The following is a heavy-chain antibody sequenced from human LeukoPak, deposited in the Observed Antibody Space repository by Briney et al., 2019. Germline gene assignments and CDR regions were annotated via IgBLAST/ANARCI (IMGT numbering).Heavy chain of an antibody. J-gene: IGHJ4*02. Sequence: ASVKVSCKASGGTFSSYAISWVRQAPGQGLEWMGGIIPIFGTANYAQKFQGRVTITADESTSTAYMELSSLRSEDTAVYYCARYRGYSGYCPDWGQGTLVTVSS. CDR2: IIPIFGTA. CDR3: ARYRGYSGYCPD. D-gene: IGHD5-12*01. CDR1: GGTFSSYA. V-gene: IGHV1-69*01.